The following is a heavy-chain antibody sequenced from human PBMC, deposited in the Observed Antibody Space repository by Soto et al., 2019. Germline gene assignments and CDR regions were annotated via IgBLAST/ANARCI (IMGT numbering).Heavy chain of an antibody. J-gene: IGHJ4*02. CDR2: IKQDGSEK. CDR3: AKSPNFYCSSPNCYKYYFDH. CDR1: GFTFSSYW. Sequence: GGSLRLSCAASGFTFSSYWMSWVRQAPGKGLEWVANIKQDGSEKYYVDSVKGRFTISRDNAKNSLYLQMNSLRAEDTAVYYCAKSPNFYCSSPNCYKYYFDHWGQGTRVTVSS. V-gene: IGHV3-7*01. D-gene: IGHD2-2*02.